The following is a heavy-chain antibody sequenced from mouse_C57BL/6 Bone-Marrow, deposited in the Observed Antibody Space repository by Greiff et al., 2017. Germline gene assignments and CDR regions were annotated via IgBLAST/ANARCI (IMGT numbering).Heavy chain of an antibody. CDR3: ARGGYGCDGNYWAMDY. CDR1: GYTFTSYW. Sequence: VQLQQSGAELAKPGASVKLSCKASGYTFTSYWMHWVKQRPGQGLEWIGYINPSSGYTKYNQKFKDKATMTADKSSSAAYMQLGSLTYEDSAVYYCARGGYGCDGNYWAMDYWGQGTSVTVSA. CDR2: INPSSGYT. J-gene: IGHJ4*01. V-gene: IGHV1-7*01. D-gene: IGHD2-2*01.